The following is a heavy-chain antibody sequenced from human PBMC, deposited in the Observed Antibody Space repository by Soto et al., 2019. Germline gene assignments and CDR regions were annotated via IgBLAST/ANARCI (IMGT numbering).Heavy chain of an antibody. CDR3: ARVDLYDYIWGSYRFQGLDY. D-gene: IGHD3-16*02. J-gene: IGHJ4*02. CDR2: IWYDGSNK. V-gene: IGHV3-33*01. CDR1: GLTFSSYG. Sequence: GGSLRLSCAASGLTFSSYGMHWVRQAPGKGLEWVAVIWYDGSNKYYADSVKGRFTISRDNSKNTLYLQMNSLRAEDTAVYYCARVDLYDYIWGSYRFQGLDYWGQGTLVTVSS.